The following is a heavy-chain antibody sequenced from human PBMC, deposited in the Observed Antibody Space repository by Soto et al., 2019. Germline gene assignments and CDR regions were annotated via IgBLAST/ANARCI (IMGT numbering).Heavy chain of an antibody. Sequence: EVQLVQSGGGIVQPGDSLRLSCEASGFIFSRYWMHWIRQAPGKGLEWVSRITDDGRSTSDADFVKGRFTNSRDNAKNILYLQMNRLRVEDTAVYYCVTLVGYADAFEIWGQGAMVTVSS. CDR2: ITDDGRST. CDR1: GFIFSRYW. CDR3: VTLVGYADAFEI. V-gene: IGHV3-74*01. D-gene: IGHD2-15*01. J-gene: IGHJ3*02.